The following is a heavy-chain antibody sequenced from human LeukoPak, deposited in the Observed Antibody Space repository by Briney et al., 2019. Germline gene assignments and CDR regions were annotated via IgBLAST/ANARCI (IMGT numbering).Heavy chain of an antibody. Sequence: KASETLSLTCTVSGDSIRGCYWSWIRQPPGKGLEWIGYVYYIGSTNYNPSLKSRLTISVDTSKNQVSLRLSSVTAADTAVYYCARGRRVVTATPYYFDSWGPGTLVTVSS. CDR1: GDSIRGCY. CDR3: ARGRRVVTATPYYFDS. CDR2: VYYIGST. J-gene: IGHJ4*02. D-gene: IGHD2-15*01. V-gene: IGHV4-59*01.